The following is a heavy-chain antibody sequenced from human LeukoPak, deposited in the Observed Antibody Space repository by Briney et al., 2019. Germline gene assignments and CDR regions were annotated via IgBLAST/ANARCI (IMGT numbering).Heavy chain of an antibody. Sequence: LGASVKVSCKASGYSFTSYYMHWVRQAPGQGLEWMGWINPKSGGTNYAQKFQGRVTMTRDTSISTAYMGLSRLRSDDTAVYFCARVIGFGELSLGHWGQGTLVTVSS. V-gene: IGHV1-2*02. CDR2: INPKSGGT. D-gene: IGHD3-10*01. CDR1: GYSFTSYY. CDR3: ARVIGFGELSLGH. J-gene: IGHJ4*02.